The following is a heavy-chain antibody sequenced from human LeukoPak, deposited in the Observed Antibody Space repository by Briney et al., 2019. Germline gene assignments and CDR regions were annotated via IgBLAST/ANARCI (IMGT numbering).Heavy chain of an antibody. CDR3: ARLLDNDSSGDPDTFDM. V-gene: IGHV4-59*11. CDR2: IHYSGRT. D-gene: IGHD3-22*01. Sequence: PSETLSLSCSVSGDSISRHFWSWIRQPPGKGLDSIAFIHYSGRTKYNPSLQSRVTISVDTSENEFSLRLTSVTAADTAVYYCARLLDNDSSGDPDTFDMWGQGTVVTVSS. CDR1: GDSISRHF. J-gene: IGHJ3*02.